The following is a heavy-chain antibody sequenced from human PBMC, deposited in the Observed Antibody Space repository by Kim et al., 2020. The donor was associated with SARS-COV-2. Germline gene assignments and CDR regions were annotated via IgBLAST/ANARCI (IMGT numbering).Heavy chain of an antibody. V-gene: IGHV4-39*07. CDR3: ARAQSSLYYYYGMDV. Sequence: SETLSLTCTVSGGSISSSSYYWGWIRQPPGKGLEWIGSIYYSGSTYYNPSLKSRVTISVDTSKNQFSLKLSSVTAADTAVYYCARAQSSLYYYYGMDVWGQGTTVTVSS. J-gene: IGHJ6*02. CDR1: GGSISSSSYY. D-gene: IGHD6-19*01. CDR2: IYYSGST.